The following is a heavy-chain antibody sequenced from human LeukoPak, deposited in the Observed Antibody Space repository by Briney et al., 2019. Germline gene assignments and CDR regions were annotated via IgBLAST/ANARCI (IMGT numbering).Heavy chain of an antibody. CDR3: ARGVAGTGLGGAFDY. Sequence: SETLSLTCTVSGGSISSYYWSWIRQPPGKGLELIGYIYYSGSTTYNPSLKSRVSISVDTSKNQFSLKLSSVTAADTAVYYCARGVAGTGLGGAFDYWGQGTLVTVSS. CDR2: IYYSGST. CDR1: GGSISSYY. D-gene: IGHD1-1*01. V-gene: IGHV4-59*01. J-gene: IGHJ4*02.